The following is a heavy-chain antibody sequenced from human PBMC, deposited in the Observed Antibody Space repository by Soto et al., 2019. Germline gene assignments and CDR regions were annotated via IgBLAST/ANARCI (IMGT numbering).Heavy chain of an antibody. J-gene: IGHJ6*02. V-gene: IGHV3-30*18. D-gene: IGHD2-2*01. CDR1: GFTFSSYG. CDR2: ISYDGSNK. Sequence: QVQLVESGGGVVQPGRSLRLSCAASGFTFSSYGMHWVRQAPGKGLEWVAVISYDGSNKYYAESVKGRFTISRDNSKNTLYLQLNSLRAEDTAVYYCAKIHCSSTSCYVNYYYYYGMDVWGQGTTVTVSS. CDR3: AKIHCSSTSCYVNYYYYYGMDV.